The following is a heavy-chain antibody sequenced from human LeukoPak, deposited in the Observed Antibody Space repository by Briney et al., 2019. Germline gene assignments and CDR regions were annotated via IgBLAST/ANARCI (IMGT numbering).Heavy chain of an antibody. Sequence: PGGSLRLSCAASGFTFSSYSMNWVRQAPGKGLEWVSSISSSSSYMYYADSVKGRFTISRDNAKNSLYLQMNSLRAEDTAVYYCARGDSSSWYYHYYYYMDVWGKGTTVTVSS. CDR1: GFTFSSYS. CDR2: ISSSSSYM. CDR3: ARGDSSSWYYHYYYYMDV. J-gene: IGHJ6*03. D-gene: IGHD6-13*01. V-gene: IGHV3-21*01.